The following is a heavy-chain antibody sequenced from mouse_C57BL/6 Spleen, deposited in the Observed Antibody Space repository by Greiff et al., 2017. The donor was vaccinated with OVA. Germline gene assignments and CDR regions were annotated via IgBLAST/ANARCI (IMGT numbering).Heavy chain of an antibody. V-gene: IGHV1-42*01. CDR2: INPSTGGT. J-gene: IGHJ2*01. D-gene: IGHD1-1*01. CDR3: ARKAPVVATPYYFDY. CDR1: GYSFTGYY. Sequence: EVQLQQSGPELVKPGASVKISCKASGYSFTGYYMNWVKQSPEKSLEWIGEINPSTGGTTYNQKFKAKATLTVDKSSSTAYMQLKSLTSEDSAVYYCARKAPVVATPYYFDYWGQGTTLTVSS.